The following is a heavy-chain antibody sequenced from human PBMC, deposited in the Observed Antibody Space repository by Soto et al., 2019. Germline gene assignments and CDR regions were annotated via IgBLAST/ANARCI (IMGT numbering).Heavy chain of an antibody. D-gene: IGHD6-6*01. V-gene: IGHV3-21*01. J-gene: IGHJ6*02. CDR3: AVSRSMAARPAYYYYYGMDV. CDR2: ISSSSSYI. CDR1: GFTFSSYS. Sequence: GGSLRLSCAASGFTFSSYSMNWVRQVPGKGLEWVSSISSSSSYIYYADSVKGRLTISRDNAKNSLYLQMNSLRAEDTAVYYCAVSRSMAARPAYYYYYGMDVWGQGTTVTVSS.